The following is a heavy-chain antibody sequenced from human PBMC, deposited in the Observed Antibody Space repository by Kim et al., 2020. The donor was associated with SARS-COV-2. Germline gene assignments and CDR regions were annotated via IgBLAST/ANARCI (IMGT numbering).Heavy chain of an antibody. D-gene: IGHD3-16*01. CDR1: GGSISSDS. Sequence: SETLSLTCTVSGGSISSDSWSWIRQPPGKGLEWIGYIFYSGSTNYNPSLKSRVTISVDTSKNQFSLRLSSVTAADTAVYYCARAQWGRTGRFPLYYYYYGMDVWGQGTTVTVSS. J-gene: IGHJ6*02. V-gene: IGHV4-59*01. CDR3: ARAQWGRTGRFPLYYYYYGMDV. CDR2: IFYSGST.